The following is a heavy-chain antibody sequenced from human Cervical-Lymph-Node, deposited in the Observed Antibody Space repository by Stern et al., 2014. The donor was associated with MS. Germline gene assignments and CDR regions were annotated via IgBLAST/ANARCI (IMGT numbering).Heavy chain of an antibody. Sequence: VQLVQSGAEVRKPGESLKISCKASRYSFTNYWNGWGRQMPGKGLEWMGIIYPGDSDTKYSPSFQGQVTISVDKSINTAYLQWSSLRASDTAMYYCATTSNYYYDTSGPFDAFDFWGQGTKVTVSS. J-gene: IGHJ3*01. CDR3: ATTSNYYYDTSGPFDAFDF. V-gene: IGHV5-51*03. D-gene: IGHD3-22*01. CDR2: IYPGDSDT. CDR1: RYSFTNYW.